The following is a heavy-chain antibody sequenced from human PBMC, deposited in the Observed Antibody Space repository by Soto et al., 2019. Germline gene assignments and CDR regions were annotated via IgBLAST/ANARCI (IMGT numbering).Heavy chain of an antibody. CDR3: ARGGSSDWQVAFDF. J-gene: IGHJ3*01. D-gene: IGHD6-19*01. Sequence: PSETQSLTCAVYGGSFSGYFWNWIRQTPGKGLEWIGKVNHNGRNNYNPSLKSRVTISLDMSKNQISLKLTSVSAADTAVYYCARGGSSDWQVAFDFWGQGTMVTVS. CDR2: VNHNGRN. CDR1: GGSFSGYF. V-gene: IGHV4-34*01.